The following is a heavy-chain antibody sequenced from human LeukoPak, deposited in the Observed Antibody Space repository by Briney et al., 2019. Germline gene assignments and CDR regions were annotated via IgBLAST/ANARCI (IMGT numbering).Heavy chain of an antibody. J-gene: IGHJ4*02. D-gene: IGHD2-8*01. CDR3: VKQVYGETVYLDS. V-gene: IGHV3-30*02. CDR2: IRFDGSNE. CDR1: GFVSISYG. Sequence: TGGSLRLSCAASGFVSISYGMHWVRQAPGKGLEWVAFIRFDGSNEYYADSVKGRFTISMDNSKSTLYLQTTSLRVEDTSLYYCVKQVYGETVYLDSWGRGTLVTVSS.